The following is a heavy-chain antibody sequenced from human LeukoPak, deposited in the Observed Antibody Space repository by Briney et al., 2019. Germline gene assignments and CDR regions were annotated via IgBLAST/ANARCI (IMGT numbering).Heavy chain of an antibody. CDR2: INSDGGTI. D-gene: IGHD4-23*01. J-gene: IGHJ4*02. Sequence: GGSLRLSCAASGFTFNTYEMHWVRHAPGKGLVWVSRINSDGGTITYADSVKGRFTISRDNAMDTLYLQLNSLRAEDTAVYYCARARQGGGPIFHSWGPGTLVTVSS. CDR3: ARARQGGGPIFHS. CDR1: GFTFNTYE. V-gene: IGHV3-74*01.